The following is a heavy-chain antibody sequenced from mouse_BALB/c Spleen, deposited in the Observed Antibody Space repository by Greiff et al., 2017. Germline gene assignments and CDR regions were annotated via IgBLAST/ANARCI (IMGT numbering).Heavy chain of an antibody. D-gene: IGHD1-2*01. CDR2: ISTYYGDA. Sequence: VQLQQSGAELVRPGVSVKISCKGSGYTFTDYAMHWVKQSHAKSLEWIGVISTYYGDASYNQKFKDKATLTVDKSSSTAYMQLSSPTSEDSAVYYCAREGNYYGYLGYFDVWGAGTTGTVSS. CDR1: GYTFTDYA. V-gene: IGHV1-67*01. J-gene: IGHJ1*01. CDR3: AREGNYYGYLGYFDV.